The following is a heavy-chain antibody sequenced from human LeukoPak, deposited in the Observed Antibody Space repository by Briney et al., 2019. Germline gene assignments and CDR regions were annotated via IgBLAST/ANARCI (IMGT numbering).Heavy chain of an antibody. V-gene: IGHV3-66*02. Sequence: GGSLRLSCAASGFTVSSNYMSWVRQAPGKGLEWVSVIYSGGSTYYADSVKGRFTISRDNSKNTLYLQMNSLRAEDTAVYYCARVGRWLQFVPDYWGQGTLVTVSS. CDR3: ARVGRWLQFVPDY. CDR1: GFTVSSNY. CDR2: IYSGGST. J-gene: IGHJ4*02. D-gene: IGHD5-24*01.